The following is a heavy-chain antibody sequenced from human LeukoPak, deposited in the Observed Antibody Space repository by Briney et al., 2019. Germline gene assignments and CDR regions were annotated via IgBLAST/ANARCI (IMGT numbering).Heavy chain of an antibody. V-gene: IGHV3-11*01. D-gene: IGHD3-22*01. Sequence: PGGSLRFSCAASGFTFSDYYMSWIRQAPGKGLEWVSYISSSGSTIYYADSVKGRFTISRDNAKNSLYLQMNSLRAEDTAVYYCARDRVTGYYDSSGYLFFWGQGTLVTVSS. CDR3: ARDRVTGYYDSSGYLFF. J-gene: IGHJ4*02. CDR2: ISSSGSTI. CDR1: GFTFSDYY.